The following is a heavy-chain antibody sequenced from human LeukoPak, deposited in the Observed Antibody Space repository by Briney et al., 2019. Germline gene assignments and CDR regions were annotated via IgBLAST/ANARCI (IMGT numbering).Heavy chain of an antibody. CDR1: AFTFSSYT. CDR3: ARKGLPDH. V-gene: IGHV3-7*01. Sequence: GRSLRLSCAASAFTFSSYTMHWVRQAPGKGLEWVANIKQDGSIIWYVDSVKGRFTISRDNAKNSLYLQMNSLRIDDTAVYYCARKGLPDHWGQGTLVTVSS. CDR2: IKQDGSII. J-gene: IGHJ4*02.